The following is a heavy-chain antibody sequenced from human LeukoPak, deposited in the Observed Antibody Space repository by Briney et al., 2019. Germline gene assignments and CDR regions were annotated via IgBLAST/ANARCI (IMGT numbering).Heavy chain of an antibody. D-gene: IGHD1-26*01. Sequence: SETLSLTCAVYGGSFSGYYWSWIRQSPGKGLEWIGEINHSGSTNYNPSLKSRVTISVDTSKNQFSLKLSSVTAADTAVYYCARGGLATAYGMDVWGQGTTVTVSS. CDR1: GGSFSGYY. CDR3: ARGGLATAYGMDV. CDR2: INHSGST. V-gene: IGHV4-34*01. J-gene: IGHJ6*02.